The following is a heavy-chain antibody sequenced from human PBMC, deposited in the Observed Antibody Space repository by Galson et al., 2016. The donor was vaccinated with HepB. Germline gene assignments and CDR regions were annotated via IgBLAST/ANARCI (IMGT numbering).Heavy chain of an antibody. V-gene: IGHV7-4-1*02. J-gene: IGHJ4*02. D-gene: IGHD3-16*01. CDR3: ARDRGGWADY. CDR1: EYTFTAYG. CDR2: INTDTGHP. Sequence: SVKVSCKASEYTFTAYGLHWVRQAPGRGLEWMGWINTDTGHPTYAQGFTGRLVFSLDTSVNTAYLQINSLMADDTALCYCARDRGGWADYWGQGTLVTVSS.